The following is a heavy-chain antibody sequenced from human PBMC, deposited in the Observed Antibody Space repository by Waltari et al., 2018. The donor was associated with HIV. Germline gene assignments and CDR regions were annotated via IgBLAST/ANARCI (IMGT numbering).Heavy chain of an antibody. V-gene: IGHV3-15*01. J-gene: IGHJ3*01. CDR3: TTGGYPTEAFDV. CDR1: QLTFEDFW. D-gene: IGHD5-12*01. CDR2: IKSKRDCGAT. Sequence: EVQVVASGGGLVKPGGSLRVSCASFQLTFEDFWLTWVRQAPGKGLECVGRIKSKRDCGATDYAASVKGRFVISRDDSQNTLYLQMSGLRTEDTAIYYCTTGGYPTEAFDVWGQGTMVTVSP.